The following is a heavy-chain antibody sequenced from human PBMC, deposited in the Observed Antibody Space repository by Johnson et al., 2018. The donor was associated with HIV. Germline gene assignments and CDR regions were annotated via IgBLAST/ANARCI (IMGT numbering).Heavy chain of an antibody. CDR1: GITFSDYA. D-gene: IGHD6-13*01. V-gene: IGHV3-30-3*01. CDR2: ISYDGANK. J-gene: IGHJ3*02. Sequence: QVQLVESGGGVVQPGRSLRLSCAASGITFSDYAMHWVRQAPGKGLEWVAVISYDGANKYYADSVKGRFTISRDNSKNTLYLQMNSLTTEDTAVYYCARVLESKVAAGSWAFDIWGQGTMVTVSS. CDR3: ARVLESKVAAGSWAFDI.